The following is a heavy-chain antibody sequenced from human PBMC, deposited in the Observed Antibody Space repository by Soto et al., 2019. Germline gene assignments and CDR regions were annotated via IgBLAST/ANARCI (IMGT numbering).Heavy chain of an antibody. Sequence: LCSSCAASGFTFGSYAMHWVRQAPGNGLEWVAVISYDGSNKYYADSVKGRFTISRDNSKNTLYLQMNSLRAEDTAVYYCARIRHYYDSSGYYFKAYAFDIWGKGTMVTVS. V-gene: IGHV3-30-3*01. J-gene: IGHJ3*02. D-gene: IGHD3-22*01. CDR1: GFTFGSYA. CDR3: ARIRHYYDSSGYYFKAYAFDI. CDR2: ISYDGSNK.